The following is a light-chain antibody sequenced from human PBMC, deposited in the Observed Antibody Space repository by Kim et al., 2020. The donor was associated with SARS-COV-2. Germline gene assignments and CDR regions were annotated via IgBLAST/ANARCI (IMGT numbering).Light chain of an antibody. CDR1: NIGSKN. CDR2: RDG. J-gene: IGLJ2*01. CDR3: QVWDSSPVI. V-gene: IGLV3-9*01. Sequence: ALGKTARITCGGNNIGSKNVTWYQQKPGQAPVLVIYRDGDRPSGIPERFSGSNSGNTATLTISRAQAGDEADYYCQVWDSSPVIFGGGTQLTVL.